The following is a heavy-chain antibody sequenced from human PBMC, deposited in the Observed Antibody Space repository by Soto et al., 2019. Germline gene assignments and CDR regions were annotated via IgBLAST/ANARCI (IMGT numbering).Heavy chain of an antibody. V-gene: IGHV1-2*04. CDR3: ARGRGIVVVPAAILDDWFDP. Sequence: EASVKVSCKASGYTFTGYYMHWVRQAPGQGLEWMGWINPNSGGTNYAQKFQGWVTMIRDTSISTAYMELSRLRSDDTAVYYCARGRGIVVVPAAILDDWFDPWGQGTLVTVSS. CDR2: INPNSGGT. CDR1: GYTFTGYY. D-gene: IGHD2-2*02. J-gene: IGHJ5*02.